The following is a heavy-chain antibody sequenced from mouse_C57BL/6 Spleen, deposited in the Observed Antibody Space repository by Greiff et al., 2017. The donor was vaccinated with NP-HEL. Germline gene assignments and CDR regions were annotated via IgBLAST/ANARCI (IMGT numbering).Heavy chain of an antibody. CDR1: GYTFTSYW. J-gene: IGHJ1*03. CDR3: ARRPYYYGSTDFYWYFDV. D-gene: IGHD1-1*01. V-gene: IGHV1-61*01. CDR2: LYPSDSET. Sequence: QVQLQQPGAELVRPGSSVKLSCKASGYTFTSYWLDWVKQRPGQGLEWIGTLYPSDSETHYNQKFKDKATLTVDKSSSTAYMQLSSLTSEDSAVYYCARRPYYYGSTDFYWYFDVWGTGTTVTVSS.